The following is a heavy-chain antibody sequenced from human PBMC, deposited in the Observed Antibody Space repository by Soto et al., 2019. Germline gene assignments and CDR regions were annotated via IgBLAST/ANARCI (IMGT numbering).Heavy chain of an antibody. Sequence: ASVKVSCKASGYTFTSYYMHWVRQAPGQGLEWMGIINPSGGSTSYAQKFQGRVTMTSDTSTSTVYMELSSLRSEDTAVYYCARGQRQSLPHYYFYAMDVSGQGTTVTVSS. CDR1: GYTFTSYY. CDR3: ARGQRQSLPHYYFYAMDV. CDR2: INPSGGST. D-gene: IGHD6-19*01. J-gene: IGHJ6*02. V-gene: IGHV1-46*01.